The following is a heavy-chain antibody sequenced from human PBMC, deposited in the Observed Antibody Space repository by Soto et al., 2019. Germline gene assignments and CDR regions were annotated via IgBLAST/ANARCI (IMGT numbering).Heavy chain of an antibody. J-gene: IGHJ3*02. CDR3: ARGDYGDYGAFDI. Sequence: QVQLQESGPGLVKPSETLSLTCTVSGGSISSYYWSWIRQPPGKGLEWIGYIYYSGSTNYNPSLKSRVTMSVDKSKNQFSLKLGSVTAADTAVYYCARGDYGDYGAFDIWGQGTMVTVSS. D-gene: IGHD4-17*01. CDR1: GGSISSYY. CDR2: IYYSGST. V-gene: IGHV4-59*01.